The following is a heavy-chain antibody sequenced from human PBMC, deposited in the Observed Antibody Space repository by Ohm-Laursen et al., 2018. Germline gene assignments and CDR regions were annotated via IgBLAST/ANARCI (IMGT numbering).Heavy chain of an antibody. D-gene: IGHD3-16*01. CDR3: ARTAVLYTGEAGY. CDR2: ISSSGSTT. V-gene: IGHV3-11*01. J-gene: IGHJ4*02. CDR1: GFTFSDYY. Sequence: FLRLSCTASGFTFSDYYMSWIRQAPGKGLEWVSYISSSGSTTHYADSVKGRFTVSRDNAKNSLSLQMNSLRAEDTAVYYCARTAVLYTGEAGYWGQGTLVTVSS.